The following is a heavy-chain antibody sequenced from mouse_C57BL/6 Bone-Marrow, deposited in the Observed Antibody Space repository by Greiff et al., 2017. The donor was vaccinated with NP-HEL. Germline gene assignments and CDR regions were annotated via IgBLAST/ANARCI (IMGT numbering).Heavy chain of an antibody. D-gene: IGHD2-4*01. Sequence: QVQLQQPGAELVKPGASVTLSCKASGYTFTSYWMHWVKQRPGQGLEWIGMIHPNSGSTNYNEKFKSKATLTVDKSSSTAYMQLSSLTSEDSAVYYCARLGGLRTWFAYWGQGTLVTVSA. V-gene: IGHV1-64*01. CDR2: IHPNSGST. CDR1: GYTFTSYW. J-gene: IGHJ3*01. CDR3: ARLGGLRTWFAY.